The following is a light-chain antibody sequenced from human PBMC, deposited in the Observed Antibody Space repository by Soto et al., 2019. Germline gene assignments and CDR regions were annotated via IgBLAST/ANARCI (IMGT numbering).Light chain of an antibody. Sequence: QSALTQPASVSGDPGQSITISCTGTSSDVGSYNLVAWYQQHPGKAPKLMIYEGSKRPSGVSNRFSGSKSGNTASLTISWLQSDYEADYYCCSYAGSSTWVFGGGTKLTVL. J-gene: IGLJ3*02. V-gene: IGLV2-23*01. CDR1: SSDVGSYNL. CDR2: EGS. CDR3: CSYAGSSTWV.